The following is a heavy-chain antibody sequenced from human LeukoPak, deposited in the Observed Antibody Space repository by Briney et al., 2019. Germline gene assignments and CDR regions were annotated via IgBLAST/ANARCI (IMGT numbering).Heavy chain of an antibody. Sequence: PSETLSLTCTVSGGSISSSNYYWGWIRQPPGKGLEWIGSIYYSGSTYYSPSLKSRVTISVDTSKNQFSLRLSSVTAADTAVYYCARRKRYCSSTSCYKSLHFDYWGQGTLVTVSS. D-gene: IGHD2-2*02. J-gene: IGHJ4*02. CDR2: IYYSGST. V-gene: IGHV4-39*07. CDR3: ARRKRYCSSTSCYKSLHFDY. CDR1: GGSISSSNYY.